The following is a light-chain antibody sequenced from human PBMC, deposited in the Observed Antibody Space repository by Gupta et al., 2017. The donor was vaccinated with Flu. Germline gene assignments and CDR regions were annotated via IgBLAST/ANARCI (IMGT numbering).Light chain of an antibody. Sequence: QSVLTQPPSVSAGPGQKVTFSCSGSSSNIGIKYVSWYQQFPGTAPRRLIYDNDKRPSGIPDRFSGSKSGTSATLGITARQTGDEAHYYCGTWDNSLSAMVFGGGTKLAVL. CDR3: GTWDNSLSAMV. J-gene: IGLJ3*02. CDR1: SSNIGIKY. CDR2: DND. V-gene: IGLV1-51*01.